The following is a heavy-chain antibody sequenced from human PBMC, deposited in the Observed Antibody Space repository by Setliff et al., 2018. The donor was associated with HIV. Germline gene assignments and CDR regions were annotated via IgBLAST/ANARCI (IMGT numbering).Heavy chain of an antibody. V-gene: IGHV4-39*01. CDR1: GGSISSSSYY. CDR2: IYYSGST. CDR3: ARREYSSSSPPFDY. J-gene: IGHJ4*02. D-gene: IGHD6-6*01. Sequence: LSLTCTVSGGSISSSSYYWGWIRQPPGKGLEWIGTIYYSGSTYSNPSLKSRVTMSVDTSKNQFSLKLISVTAADTAVYYCARREYSSSSPPFDYWGQGTLFTVSS.